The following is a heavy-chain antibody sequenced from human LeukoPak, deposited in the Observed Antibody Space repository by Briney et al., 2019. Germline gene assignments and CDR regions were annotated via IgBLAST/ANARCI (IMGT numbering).Heavy chain of an antibody. CDR1: GGSFSVYY. CDR3: ARERILRFLEWGLDV. CDR2: INHSGST. J-gene: IGHJ6*02. V-gene: IGHV4-34*01. Sequence: SETLSLTCAVYGGSFSVYYWSWFRQPPGKGLEWIGEINHSGSTNYNPSLKSRVTISVDTSKNQFSLKLSSVTAADTAVYYCARERILRFLEWGLDVWGQGTTVTVSS. D-gene: IGHD3-3*01.